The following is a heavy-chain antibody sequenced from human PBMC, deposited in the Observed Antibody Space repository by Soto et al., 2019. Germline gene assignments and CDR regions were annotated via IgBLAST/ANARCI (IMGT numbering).Heavy chain of an antibody. Sequence: EVQLLESGGGLVQPGGSLRLSCAAYGFTFSSYAMSWVRQAPGKGLEWVSAISGSGGSTYYADSVKGRFTISRDNSKNTLYLQMNSLRAEDTAVYYCASAAREYYYYGMDVWGQGTTVTVSS. CDR1: GFTFSSYA. CDR2: ISGSGGST. V-gene: IGHV3-23*01. CDR3: ASAAREYYYYGMDV. J-gene: IGHJ6*02.